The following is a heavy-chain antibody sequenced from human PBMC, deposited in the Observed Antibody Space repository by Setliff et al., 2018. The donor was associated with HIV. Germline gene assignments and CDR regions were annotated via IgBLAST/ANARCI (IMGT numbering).Heavy chain of an antibody. J-gene: IGHJ4*02. V-gene: IGHV3-7*01. Sequence: PGGSLRLSCAASGFTFSTYWMSWVRQAPGKGLEWVANIKQDGSEKYYLDSVKGRFTISRDNAKNSLYLQMNSLRAEDTAVYYCVREGNYYGSGSYFWGQGTLVTVSS. CDR1: GFTFSTYW. CDR3: VREGNYYGSGSYF. CDR2: IKQDGSEK. D-gene: IGHD3-10*01.